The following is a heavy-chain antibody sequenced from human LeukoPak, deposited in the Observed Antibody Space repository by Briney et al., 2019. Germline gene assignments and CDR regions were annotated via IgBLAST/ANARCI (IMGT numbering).Heavy chain of an antibody. V-gene: IGHV3-23*01. D-gene: IGHD2-2*01. CDR1: RFTFSSYW. CDR3: AIKDHCSSTSCSPS. CDR2: ISGSGGST. Sequence: GGSLRLSCAASRFTFSSYWMHWVRQAPGKGLEWVSSISGSGGSTYYADSVKGRFTVSRDNSKNTLYLQMNSLRAEDTAVYYCAIKDHCSSTSCSPSWGQGTLVTVSS. J-gene: IGHJ5*02.